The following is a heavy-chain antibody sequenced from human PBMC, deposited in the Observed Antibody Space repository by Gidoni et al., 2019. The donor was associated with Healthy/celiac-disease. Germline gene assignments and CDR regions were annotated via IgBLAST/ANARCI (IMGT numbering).Heavy chain of an antibody. CDR1: GFTFSSYA. D-gene: IGHD3-10*01. CDR2: LWYDGSNK. V-gene: IGHV3-33*01. J-gene: IGHJ3*02. CDR3: TRDGHYYGSGRASFDM. Sequence: QVQLVESGGGVVQPGRSLRLSCAASGFTFSSYAMHWVRQAPGKGLEWVAILWYDGSNKYYADSVKGRFTISRDNSNNTLHLQMNSLRAEDTAVYYCTRDGHYYGSGRASFDMWGQGTMVTVSS.